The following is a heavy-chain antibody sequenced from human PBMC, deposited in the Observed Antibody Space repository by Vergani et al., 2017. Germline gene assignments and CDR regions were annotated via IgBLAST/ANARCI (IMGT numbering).Heavy chain of an antibody. CDR1: GFSFNSYW. D-gene: IGHD5-18*01. CDR3: ARDPGGWIQLWCPGY. Sequence: DVHLAESGGGFFQPGGSLRLFCSASGFSFNSYWMHLVRQVPGKGLLWVSRIKSDGSITAYADSVKGRFTISRDNSKNTLYLQMNSLRAEDTAVYYCARDPGGWIQLWCPGYWGQGTLVTVSS. J-gene: IGHJ4*02. CDR2: IKSDGSIT. V-gene: IGHV3-74*03.